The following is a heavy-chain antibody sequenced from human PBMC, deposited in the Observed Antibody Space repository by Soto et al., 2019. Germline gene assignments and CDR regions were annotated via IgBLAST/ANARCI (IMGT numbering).Heavy chain of an antibody. Sequence: GGSLRLSCAASGFTVSSKYMSWVRQAPGKGLEWVSAISGSGGSTYYADSVKGRFTISRDNSKNTLYLQMNSLRAEDTAVYYCAKDLNPSWFDPWGQGTLVTVSS. CDR2: ISGSGGST. CDR3: AKDLNPSWFDP. J-gene: IGHJ5*02. CDR1: GFTVSSKY. V-gene: IGHV3-23*01.